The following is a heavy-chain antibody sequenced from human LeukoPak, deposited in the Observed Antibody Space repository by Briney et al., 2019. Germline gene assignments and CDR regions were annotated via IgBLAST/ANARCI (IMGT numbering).Heavy chain of an antibody. CDR3: ARVRDWSGPSDY. CDR1: GGSIGSYY. D-gene: IGHD3-3*01. J-gene: IGHJ4*02. Sequence: SETLSLTCSVSGGSIGSYYWEWIRQPAGKGLEWIGQIYTVGSTDYNPSLKSRVIISVDKSKNQFSLKVNSVTAADPAIYYCARVRDWSGPSDYWGQGILVTVSS. V-gene: IGHV4-4*07. CDR2: IYTVGST.